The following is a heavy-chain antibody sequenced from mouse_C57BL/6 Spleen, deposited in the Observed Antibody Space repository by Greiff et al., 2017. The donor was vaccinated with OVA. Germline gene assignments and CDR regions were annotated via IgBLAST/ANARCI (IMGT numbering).Heavy chain of an antibody. D-gene: IGHD1-1*01. J-gene: IGHJ2*01. V-gene: IGHV5-9-1*02. CDR2: ISSGGDYI. CDR3: TRGEVATDY. CDR1: GFTFSSYA. Sequence: EVKLVDSGEGLVKPGGSLKLSCAASGFTFSSYAMSWVRQTPEKRLEWVAYISSGGDYIYYADTVKGRFTISRDNARNTLYLQMSSLKSEDTAMYYCTRGEVATDYWGQGTTLTVSS.